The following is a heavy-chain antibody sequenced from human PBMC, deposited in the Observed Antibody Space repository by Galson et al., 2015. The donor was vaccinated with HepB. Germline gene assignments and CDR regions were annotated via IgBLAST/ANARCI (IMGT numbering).Heavy chain of an antibody. CDR1: GYTFTSYY. V-gene: IGHV1-46*01. J-gene: IGHJ3*02. CDR2: INPSGGST. D-gene: IGHD2-15*01. Sequence: SVTVSCKASGYTFTSYYMHWVRQAPGQGLEWMGIINPSGGSTSYAQKFQGRVTMTRDTSTSTVYMELSSLRSEDTAVYYCARGRAVVVAATHGGVAFDIWGQGTMVTVSS. CDR3: ARGRAVVVAATHGGVAFDI.